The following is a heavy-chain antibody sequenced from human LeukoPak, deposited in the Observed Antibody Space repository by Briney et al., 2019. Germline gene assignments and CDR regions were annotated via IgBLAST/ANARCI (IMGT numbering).Heavy chain of an antibody. V-gene: IGHV3-48*01. CDR2: ISSGSTTI. CDR1: GFTFSSYG. D-gene: IGHD2-2*01. CDR3: ASGRYCSSTGCYDAFDY. Sequence: GGSLRLSCAASGFTFSSYGLNWVRQAPGKGLEWISYISSGSTTIYYADSVKGRFTISRDNAKNSLYLQMNSLRAEDTAVYYCASGRYCSSTGCYDAFDYWGQGTLVTVSS. J-gene: IGHJ4*02.